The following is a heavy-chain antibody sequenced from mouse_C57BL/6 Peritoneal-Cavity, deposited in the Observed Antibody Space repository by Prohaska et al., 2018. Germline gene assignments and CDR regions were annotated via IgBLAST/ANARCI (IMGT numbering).Heavy chain of an antibody. CDR2: ISSGGDYI. V-gene: IGHV5-9-1*02. J-gene: IGHJ3*01. CDR3: TRESENYGTNGAFAY. CDR1: GFTFSSYA. D-gene: IGHD1-1*02. Sequence: DVKLVESGEGLVKPGGSLKLSCAASGFTFSSYAMSWVRQTPEKRLEWVAYISSGGDYIYYADTVKGRFTISRDNARNTLYLQMSSLKSEDTAMYYCTRESENYGTNGAFAYWGQGTLVTVSA.